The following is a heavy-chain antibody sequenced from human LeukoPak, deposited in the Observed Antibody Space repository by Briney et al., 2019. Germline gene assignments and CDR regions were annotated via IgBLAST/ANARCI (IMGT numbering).Heavy chain of an antibody. D-gene: IGHD2-15*01. CDR2: ISYDGSKK. CDR1: GFMFSNYG. V-gene: IGHV3-30*18. J-gene: IGHJ4*02. Sequence: PGRSLRLSCAASGFMFSNYGMHWVRQAPGKGLEWVAIISYDGSKKYYADSVKGRFTISRDTSMDTLYLQMNSLRREDTAVYYCAKEARELLHYFDHWGQGTLVTVSS. CDR3: AKEARELLHYFDH.